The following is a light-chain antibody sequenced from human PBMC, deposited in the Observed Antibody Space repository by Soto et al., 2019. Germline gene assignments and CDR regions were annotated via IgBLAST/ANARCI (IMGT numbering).Light chain of an antibody. CDR2: GAS. V-gene: IGKV3-15*01. CDR1: QSFSSY. J-gene: IGKJ3*01. CDR3: QQYNNWPPSFT. Sequence: EIVMTQSPATLSVSPGETATLSCRASQSFSSYLAWYQQKPGQAPRLPIYGASTRATGIPARFSGTGSGTEFTLTISGLQSEDFAVYYCQQYNNWPPSFTFGPGTKVEI.